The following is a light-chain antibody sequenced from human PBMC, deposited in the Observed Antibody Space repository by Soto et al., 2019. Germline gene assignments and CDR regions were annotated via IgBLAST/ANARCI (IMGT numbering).Light chain of an antibody. CDR1: QSVSSNY. J-gene: IGKJ1*01. CDR2: GAS. CDR3: QQYGSAPPT. V-gene: IGKV3-20*01. Sequence: EIVLTQSPGTLSLSPGERATLSCRASQSVSSNYLAWYQRKPGQAPRLLIYGASSRATGIPKRFSGSGSGTDFTLTITRLEPEDFAVYYCQQYGSAPPTFGQGTKVEIK.